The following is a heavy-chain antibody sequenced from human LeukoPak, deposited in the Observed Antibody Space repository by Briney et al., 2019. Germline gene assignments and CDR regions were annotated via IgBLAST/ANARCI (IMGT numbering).Heavy chain of an antibody. Sequence: GGSLRLSCAASGFTFSNAWMSWVRQAPGKGLEWVGRIKSKTDGGTTDYAAPVKGRFTISRDDSKNTLYLQMNSLKTEDTAVYYCTTDRERSYYDSSGHDYWGQGTLVTVSS. CDR3: TTDRERSYYDSSGHDY. CDR2: IKSKTDGGTT. CDR1: GFTFSNAW. J-gene: IGHJ4*02. V-gene: IGHV3-15*01. D-gene: IGHD3-22*01.